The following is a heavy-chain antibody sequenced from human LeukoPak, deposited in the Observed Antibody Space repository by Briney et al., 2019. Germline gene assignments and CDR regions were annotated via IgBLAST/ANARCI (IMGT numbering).Heavy chain of an antibody. CDR1: GFIFNTAW. Sequence: GGSLRLSCAASGFIFNTAWMSWVRQAPGKGLEWVGRIKSKTEGEATDYAAPVKGRFSLSRDDSKNTLYLQMNSLRAEDTAVYYCAKDYTKGVGATDSWGHGTLVTVSS. D-gene: IGHD1-26*01. CDR2: IKSKTEGEAT. V-gene: IGHV3-15*01. CDR3: AKDYTKGVGATDS. J-gene: IGHJ5*01.